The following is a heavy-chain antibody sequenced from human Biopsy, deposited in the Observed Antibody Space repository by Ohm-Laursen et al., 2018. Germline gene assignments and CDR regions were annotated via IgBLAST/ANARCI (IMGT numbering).Heavy chain of an antibody. CDR2: IFKDGNT. J-gene: IGHJ4*02. V-gene: IGHV4-38-2*01. CDR1: GYSISSDYR. D-gene: IGHD6-19*01. CDR3: ARVGSGWAPFDK. Sequence: SDTLSLTCAVSGYSISSDYRWGWIRHAPGKTLEWLGNIFKDGNTHYNPSLRSRPIISIDTSKNQFSLMMSSVSGADTAVYFCARVGSGWAPFDKWGPGTLVTVSS.